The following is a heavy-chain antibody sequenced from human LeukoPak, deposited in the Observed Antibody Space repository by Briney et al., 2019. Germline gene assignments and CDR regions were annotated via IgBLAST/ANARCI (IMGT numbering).Heavy chain of an antibody. V-gene: IGHV4-38-2*02. Sequence: SETLSLTCTVSGYSINSGYYWGWIRQPPGKGLEWSGSIYHSGSTYYNPSLKSRVTISVDTSKNQFSLKLSPVTAADTAVYYCGGSTGNSYYYYYMDVWGKGTTVTVSS. D-gene: IGHD2-2*01. CDR1: GYSINSGYY. J-gene: IGHJ6*03. CDR3: GGSTGNSYYYYYMDV. CDR2: IYHSGST.